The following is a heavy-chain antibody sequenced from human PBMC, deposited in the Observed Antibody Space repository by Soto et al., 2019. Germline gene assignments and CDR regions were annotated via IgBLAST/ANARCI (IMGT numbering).Heavy chain of an antibody. CDR3: AKVRSGWYVGY. CDR1: GFTFSSYG. Sequence: QVQLVESGGGVVQPGRSLRLSCAASGFTFSSYGMHWVRQAPGKGLEWVAVISYDGSNKYYADSVKGRFTISRDNSKNTLYLQMNSLRAEDTAVYYCAKVRSGWYVGYWGQGTLVNVSS. CDR2: ISYDGSNK. D-gene: IGHD6-19*01. J-gene: IGHJ4*02. V-gene: IGHV3-30*18.